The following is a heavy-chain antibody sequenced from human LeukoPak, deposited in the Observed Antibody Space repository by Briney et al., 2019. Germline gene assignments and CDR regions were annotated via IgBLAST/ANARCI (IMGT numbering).Heavy chain of an antibody. V-gene: IGHV3-30-3*01. J-gene: IGHJ4*02. CDR3: ARGFYCSSTSCSTGFDY. CDR1: GFTFSSYA. D-gene: IGHD2-2*01. Sequence: GGSLRLSCAASGFTFSSYAMHWVRQAPGKGLEWVAVISYDGSNKYYADSVKGRFTISRDNSKNTLYLQMNSLRVEDTAVYYCARGFYCSSTSCSTGFDYWGQGTLVTVSS. CDR2: ISYDGSNK.